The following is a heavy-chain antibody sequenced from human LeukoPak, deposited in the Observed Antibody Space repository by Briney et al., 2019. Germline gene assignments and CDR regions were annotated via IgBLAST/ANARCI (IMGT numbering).Heavy chain of an antibody. V-gene: IGHV3-23*01. J-gene: IGHJ6*04. Sequence: PGGSLRLSCAASGFTFSTYAMSWVRQAPGKGLEWVSSISGSATNTYYADSVKGRFTISRDKSKNTLDLQMNSLRVEDTAVYYCANVWGVVVAARFWGKGTTVTISS. CDR1: GFTFSTYA. D-gene: IGHD2-15*01. CDR3: ANVWGVVVAARF. CDR2: ISGSATNT.